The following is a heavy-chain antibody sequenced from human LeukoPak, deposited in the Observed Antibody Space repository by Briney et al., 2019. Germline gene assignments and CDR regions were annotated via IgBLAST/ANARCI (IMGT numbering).Heavy chain of an antibody. V-gene: IGHV3-53*01. CDR1: GFTFSSNY. CDR2: IYSGGST. CDR3: ARDRNGWYYFDY. Sequence: GGSLRLSCAASGFTFSSNYMSWVRQAPGKGLEWVSVIYSGGSTYYADSVKGRFTISRDNSKDTLYLQMNSLRAEDTAVYYCARDRNGWYYFDYWGQGTLVTVSS. D-gene: IGHD1-1*01. J-gene: IGHJ4*02.